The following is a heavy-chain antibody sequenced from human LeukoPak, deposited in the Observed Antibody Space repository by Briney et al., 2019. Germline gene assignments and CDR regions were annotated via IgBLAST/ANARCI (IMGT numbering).Heavy chain of an antibody. V-gene: IGHV3-7*04. J-gene: IGHJ3*02. CDR3: ARDGRGSGSLLDAFDI. D-gene: IGHD3-22*01. CDR1: GFAFSGFW. Sequence: GGSLRLSCAASGFAFSGFWMTWVRQAPGKGLEGVANINHDVSEKYYVDSVKGRFTISRDNAKNSLYLQVNSLRAEDTAVYYCARDGRGSGSLLDAFDIWGQGTMVTVSS. CDR2: INHDVSEK.